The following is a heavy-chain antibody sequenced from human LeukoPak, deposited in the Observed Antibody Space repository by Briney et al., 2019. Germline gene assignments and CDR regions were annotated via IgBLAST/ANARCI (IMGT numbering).Heavy chain of an antibody. Sequence: SETLSLTCAVYGGSFSGYYWGWIRQPPGKGLEWIGSLYYSGSTYYNPSLKSRVTISVDTSKNQFSLKLSSVTAADTSLYYCAQLRYYCFDYWGQGTLVTVSS. CDR3: AQLRYYCFDY. J-gene: IGHJ4*02. CDR1: GGSFSGYY. V-gene: IGHV4-34*01. D-gene: IGHD5-18*01. CDR2: LYYSGST.